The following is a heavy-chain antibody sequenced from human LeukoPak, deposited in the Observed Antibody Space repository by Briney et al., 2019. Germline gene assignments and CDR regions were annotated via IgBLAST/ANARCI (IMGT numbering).Heavy chain of an antibody. CDR1: GGSFSGYY. Sequence: SETLSLTCAVYGGSFSGYYWSWIRQPPGKGLEWIGEINHSGSTNYNPSLKSRVTISVDTSKNQFSLKLSSVTAADTAVYYCARAPAATPLGMCFDYWGQGTLVTVSS. J-gene: IGHJ4*02. CDR3: ARAPAATPLGMCFDY. D-gene: IGHD2-2*01. V-gene: IGHV4-34*01. CDR2: INHSGST.